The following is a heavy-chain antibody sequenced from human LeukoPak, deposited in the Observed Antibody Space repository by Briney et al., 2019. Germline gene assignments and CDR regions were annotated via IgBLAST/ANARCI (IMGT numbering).Heavy chain of an antibody. D-gene: IGHD1-26*01. Sequence: GGSLRLSCAASGLFFSTNWMSWVRQAPGKGLEWVATIKPDGRDKYYVDSVKGRFTMSRDNGKNSVYLQMNSLRAEDTAVYYCASWEASTNYWGQGTPVTVSS. CDR3: ASWEASTNY. J-gene: IGHJ4*02. V-gene: IGHV3-7*01. CDR2: IKPDGRDK. CDR1: GLFFSTNW.